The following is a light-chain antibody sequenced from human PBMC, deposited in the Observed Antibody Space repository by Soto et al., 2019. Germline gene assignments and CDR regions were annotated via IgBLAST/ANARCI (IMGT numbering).Light chain of an antibody. J-gene: IGLJ2*01. Sequence: QSALTQPASVSGSPGQSITISCTGTSSDVGGYNYVSWYQQLPGKAPKLMIYDVSNRPSGVSNRFSGSKSGNTASLTISGLQAEDEADYYCSSYTSSSTYVAFGGGTKLTVL. CDR1: SSDVGGYNY. CDR3: SSYTSSSTYVA. CDR2: DVS. V-gene: IGLV2-14*01.